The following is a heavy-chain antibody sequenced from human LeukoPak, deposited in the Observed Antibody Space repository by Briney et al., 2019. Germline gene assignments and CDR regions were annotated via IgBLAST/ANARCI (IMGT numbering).Heavy chain of an antibody. CDR1: GFTFDDYG. D-gene: IGHD3-10*01. Sequence: PGGSLRLSCAASGFTFDDYGMSWVRQAPGKGLEWVSGINWNGGSTGYADSVKGRFTISRDNAKNSLYLQMNSLRAEDTALYYCARVGGSGSYSFFDYWGQGTLVTVSS. V-gene: IGHV3-20*04. CDR2: INWNGGST. CDR3: ARVGGSGSYSFFDY. J-gene: IGHJ4*02.